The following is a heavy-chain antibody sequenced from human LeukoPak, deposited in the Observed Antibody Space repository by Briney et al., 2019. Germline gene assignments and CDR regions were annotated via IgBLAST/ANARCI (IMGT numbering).Heavy chain of an antibody. CDR2: IYYSGST. CDR1: GGSMSGYF. J-gene: IGHJ1*01. Sequence: ASETLSLTCTVSGGSMSGYFWSWIRQPPGKGLELIGYIYYSGSTNYNPSLKSRVTISVDTSKNQFSLKLSSVTAADTAVYYCARSITSSWYGDFQHWGRGTLVTVSS. D-gene: IGHD6-13*01. V-gene: IGHV4-59*01. CDR3: ARSITSSWYGDFQH.